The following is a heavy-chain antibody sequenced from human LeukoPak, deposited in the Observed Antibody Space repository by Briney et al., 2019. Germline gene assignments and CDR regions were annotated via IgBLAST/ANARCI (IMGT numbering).Heavy chain of an antibody. CDR3: ASPPGRSGTLPERP. Sequence: SETLSLTCDVYGGSFSGYYWSWIRQPPGKGLEWIGEINHSGSTNYNPSLKGRVTISVDTSKNQFSLKLSSVTAADTAVYYCASPPGRSGTLPERPWGQGTLVTVSS. CDR2: INHSGST. D-gene: IGHD3-3*01. V-gene: IGHV4-34*01. J-gene: IGHJ5*02. CDR1: GGSFSGYY.